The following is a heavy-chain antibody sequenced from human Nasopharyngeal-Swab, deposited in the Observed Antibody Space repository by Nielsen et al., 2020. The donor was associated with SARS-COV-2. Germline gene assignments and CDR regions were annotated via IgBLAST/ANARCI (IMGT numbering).Heavy chain of an antibody. D-gene: IGHD1-26*01. CDR1: GGSISSYY. V-gene: IGHV4-4*07. CDR3: ARRETIVGSFDY. J-gene: IGHJ4*02. CDR2: IYSSGST. Sequence: SETLSLTCTVSGGSISSYYWNWIRQPAGKGLEWIGRIYSSGSTDYNPSLKGRVTISVDTSKNQFSLKLNSVTAADTAVYYCARRETIVGSFDYWGQGTLVTVSS.